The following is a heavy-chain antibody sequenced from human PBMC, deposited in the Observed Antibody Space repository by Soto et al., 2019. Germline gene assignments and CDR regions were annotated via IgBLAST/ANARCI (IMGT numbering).Heavy chain of an antibody. D-gene: IGHD2-8*01. Sequence: SETLSLTCTVSGGSISSGGYYWSWIRQHPGKGLEWIGYIYYSGSTYYNPSLKSRVTISVDTSKNQFSLKLSSVTAADTAVYYCARNGDCTRPGCIVGWFDPWGPGTLVTVSS. J-gene: IGHJ5*02. CDR3: ARNGDCTRPGCIVGWFDP. CDR1: GGSISSGGYY. CDR2: IYYSGST. V-gene: IGHV4-31*03.